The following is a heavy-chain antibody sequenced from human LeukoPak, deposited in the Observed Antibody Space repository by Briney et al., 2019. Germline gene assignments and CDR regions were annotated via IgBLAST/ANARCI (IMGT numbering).Heavy chain of an antibody. Sequence: SETLSLTCAVYGGSISSYYRSWIRQPPGKGLEWIGYIYYSGSTNYNPSLKSRVTISVDTSKNQFSLKLSSVTAADTAVYYCARDSPLGMDYWGQGTLVTVSS. V-gene: IGHV4-59*01. D-gene: IGHD1-1*01. J-gene: IGHJ4*02. CDR1: GGSISSYY. CDR2: IYYSGST. CDR3: ARDSPLGMDY.